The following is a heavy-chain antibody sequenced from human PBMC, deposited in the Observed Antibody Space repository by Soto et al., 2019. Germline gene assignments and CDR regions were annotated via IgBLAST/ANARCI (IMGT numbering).Heavy chain of an antibody. J-gene: IGHJ6*02. V-gene: IGHV4-59*01. D-gene: IGHD3-10*01. CDR2: IYYSGST. CDR1: GGSISSYY. Sequence: QVQLQESGPGLVKPSETLSLTCTVSGGSISSYYWSWIRQPPGKGLEWIGYIYYSGSTNYNPSLRSRVTISVDTSKHQFSMKLSSVTAADTAVYYCAREAGAGYYGMDVWGQGTTVTVSS. CDR3: AREAGAGYYGMDV.